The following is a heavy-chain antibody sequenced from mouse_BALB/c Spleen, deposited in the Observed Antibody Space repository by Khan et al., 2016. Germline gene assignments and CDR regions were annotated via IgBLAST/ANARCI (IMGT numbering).Heavy chain of an antibody. CDR3: ARSSYDYELGFAY. Sequence: EVELVESGAELVKPGASVKLSCTASGFNIKDTYMHWVKQRPEQGLEWIGRIDPANGNTKYDPKFQGKATITADTSSHTAYLQLRSLTSENTAVSYCARSSYDYELGFAYWGQGTLVTVSA. CDR1: GFNIKDTY. D-gene: IGHD2-4*01. CDR2: IDPANGNT. J-gene: IGHJ3*01. V-gene: IGHV14-3*02.